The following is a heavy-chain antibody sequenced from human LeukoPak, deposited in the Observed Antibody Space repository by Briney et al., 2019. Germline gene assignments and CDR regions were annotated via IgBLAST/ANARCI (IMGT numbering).Heavy chain of an antibody. J-gene: IGHJ6*03. D-gene: IGHD3-10*01. CDR1: GGSFSGYY. CDR3: ARGLGYYYGSGSYYYYYYYMDV. CDR2: INHSGST. Sequence: SETLSLTCAVYGGSFSGYYWSWIRQPPGKGLEWIGEINHSGSTNYNPSLKSRVTISVDTSKNQFSLKLSSVTAADTAVYYCARGLGYYYGSGSYYYYYYYMDVWGKGTTVTVS. V-gene: IGHV4-34*01.